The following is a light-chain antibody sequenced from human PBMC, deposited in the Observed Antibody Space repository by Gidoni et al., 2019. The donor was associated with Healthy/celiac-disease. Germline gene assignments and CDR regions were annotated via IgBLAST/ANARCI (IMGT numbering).Light chain of an antibody. CDR2: GAS. CDR3: QQYGSSPSLT. CDR1: QSVSSSY. V-gene: IGKV3-20*01. J-gene: IGKJ4*01. Sequence: IVLTHSPGTLSLSPGERATLSCRASQSVSSSYLAWYQQKPGQAPRLLIYGASSRATGIPDRFSGSGSGTDFTLTISRLEPEDFAVYYCQQYGSSPSLTFGGGTKVEIK.